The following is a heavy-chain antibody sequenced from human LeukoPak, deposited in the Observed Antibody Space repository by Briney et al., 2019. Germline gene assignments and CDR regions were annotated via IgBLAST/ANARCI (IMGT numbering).Heavy chain of an antibody. V-gene: IGHV3-30*02. CDR2: IRYDGSKK. CDR3: AKGGAYQLLFDY. Sequence: GGSLRLSCAASGFTFSSYGMHWVRQAPGKGLEGVAFIRYDGSKKYYVDSVKGGYTISRENSKNTLYLQMNSLTAEDTAVYYCAKGGAYQLLFDYWGQGTLVTVSS. J-gene: IGHJ4*02. D-gene: IGHD2-2*01. CDR1: GFTFSSYG.